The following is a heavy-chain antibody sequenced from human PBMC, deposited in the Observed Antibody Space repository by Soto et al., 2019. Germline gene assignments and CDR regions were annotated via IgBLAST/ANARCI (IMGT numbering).Heavy chain of an antibody. CDR3: ARGDYYDPVGY. CDR1: GFTFSSYA. D-gene: IGHD3-22*01. CDR2: ISYDGSNK. J-gene: IGHJ4*02. Sequence: QVQLVESGGGVVQPGRSLRLSCAASGFTFSSYAMHWVRKAPGKGLEWVAVISYDGSNKYYADSVKGRFTISRDNSKNTLYLQMNSLRAEDTAVYYCARGDYYDPVGYWGQGTLVTVSS. V-gene: IGHV3-30-3*01.